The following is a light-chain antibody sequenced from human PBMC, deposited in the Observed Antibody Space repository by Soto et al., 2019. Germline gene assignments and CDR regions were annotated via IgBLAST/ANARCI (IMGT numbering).Light chain of an antibody. V-gene: IGKV3-20*01. CDR3: QQYGSSPPWT. CDR1: QSVSSSY. Sequence: EIGLPQSPGTLSLSPGERATLSCRASQSVSSSYLAWYQQKPGQAPRLLIYGASSRATGIPDRFSGSGSGTDFTLTISRLEPEDFAVYYCQQYGSSPPWTFGQGTKVDIK. CDR2: GAS. J-gene: IGKJ1*01.